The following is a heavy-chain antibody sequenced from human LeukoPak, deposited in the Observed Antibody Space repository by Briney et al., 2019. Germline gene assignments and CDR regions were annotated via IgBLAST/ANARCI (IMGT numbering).Heavy chain of an antibody. CDR2: INHSGST. CDR1: SASFSGYY. J-gene: IGHJ4*02. V-gene: IGHV4-34*01. Sequence: KASETLSLTCAVYSASFSGYYWNWIRQPPGKGLEWIGEINHSGSTNYNPSLKSRVTISEDTSKNQFSLKLSSVTAADTAVYYCARVVVMVYAQQYYFDYWGQGTLVTVSS. CDR3: ARVVVMVYAQQYYFDY. D-gene: IGHD2-8*01.